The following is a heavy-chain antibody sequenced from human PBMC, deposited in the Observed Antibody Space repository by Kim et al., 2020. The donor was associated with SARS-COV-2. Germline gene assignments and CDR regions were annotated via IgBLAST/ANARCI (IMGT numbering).Heavy chain of an antibody. CDR2: YSGSA. V-gene: IGHV4-39*01. CDR3: TRSHGVY. J-gene: IGHJ4*02. Sequence: YSGSAPYNPSLKGRVSTSLDTSKNQFSLRLYPVTAADTAVYYCTRSHGVYWGQGTLVTVSS. D-gene: IGHD3-3*01.